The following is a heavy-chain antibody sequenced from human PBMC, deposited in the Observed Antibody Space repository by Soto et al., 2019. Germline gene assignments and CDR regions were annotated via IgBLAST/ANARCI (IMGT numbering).Heavy chain of an antibody. J-gene: IGHJ3*02. D-gene: IGHD6-13*01. V-gene: IGHV3-48*01. Sequence: GGSLRLSCVTSGFTFSSYSMNWVRQAPGKGLEWVSYISSSSSTIYYADSVKGRFTISRDNAKNSLYLQMNSLRAEDTAVYYCARDGGDSSSWYFAFDIWGQGTMVTV. CDR1: GFTFSSYS. CDR2: ISSSSSTI. CDR3: ARDGGDSSSWYFAFDI.